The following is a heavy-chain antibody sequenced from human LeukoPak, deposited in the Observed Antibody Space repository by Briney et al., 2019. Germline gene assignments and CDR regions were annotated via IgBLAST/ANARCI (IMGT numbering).Heavy chain of an antibody. CDR1: GYTFTGYY. CDR3: GRDNGYSSSWYYGDFDY. CDR2: INPNSGGT. J-gene: IGHJ4*02. Sequence: ASVKVSCKASGYTFTGYYMHWVRQAPGQGLEWMGRINPNSGGTNYAQKFQGRVTMTRDTSVSTAYMELSRLRSDDTAVYYCGRDNGYSSSWYYGDFDYWGQGTLVTVSS. V-gene: IGHV1-2*06. D-gene: IGHD6-13*01.